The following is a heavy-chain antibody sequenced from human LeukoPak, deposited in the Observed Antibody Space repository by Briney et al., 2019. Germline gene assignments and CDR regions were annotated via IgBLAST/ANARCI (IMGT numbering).Heavy chain of an antibody. CDR2: LYYSGIT. J-gene: IGHJ4*02. CDR3: ARQDISGHYDY. D-gene: IGHD3-22*01. Sequence: SETLSLTCTVSGGSISSSSYYWGWIRQPPRKGLGWIGSLYYSGITYYTPSLKSRVSIFVDTSKNQFSPRLSSVTAADTAVYYCARQDISGHYDYWGQGTLVTVSS. V-gene: IGHV4-39*01. CDR1: GGSISSSSYY.